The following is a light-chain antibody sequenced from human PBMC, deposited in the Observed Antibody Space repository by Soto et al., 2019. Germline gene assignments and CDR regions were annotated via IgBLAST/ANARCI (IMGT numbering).Light chain of an antibody. CDR2: KAS. Sequence: DTQMTQSPSTLSASVGDRVNIICRASQSISSWLAWYQQKPGQAHKLLIYKASSLESGVPSRFSGSGSGTEFTLTISSLQHYDVATYSCPQYMSYPWTFGQGPKVEIK. CDR3: PQYMSYPWT. J-gene: IGKJ1*01. CDR1: QSISSW. V-gene: IGKV1-5*03.